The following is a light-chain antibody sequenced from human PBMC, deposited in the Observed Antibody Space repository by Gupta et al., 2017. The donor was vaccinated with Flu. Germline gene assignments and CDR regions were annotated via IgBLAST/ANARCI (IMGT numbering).Light chain of an antibody. J-gene: IGLJ3*02. CDR1: SSDFGSYDR. Sequence: QSALTQPASVSGSPGQSITISCSGTSSDFGSYDRVSWYQQSPGTAPKLMISEVNNRPSGVPERFSGSKSDNTASLTISGLQAEDEADYYCSSFTSSNTWVFGGETKVTVL. V-gene: IGLV2-18*02. CDR3: SSFTSSNTWV. CDR2: EVN.